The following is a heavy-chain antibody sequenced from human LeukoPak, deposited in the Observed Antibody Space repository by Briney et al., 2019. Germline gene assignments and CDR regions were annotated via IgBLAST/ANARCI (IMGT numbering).Heavy chain of an antibody. Sequence: ASVKVSCKASGYTFTSYYMHWVRQAPGQGLEWMGIINPSGGSTSYAQKFQGRVTMTRDTSTSTVYMELSSLRSEDTAVYYCARDLYYGSGSYQNWFDPWGRGTLVTVSS. V-gene: IGHV1-46*01. CDR2: INPSGGST. CDR1: GYTFTSYY. D-gene: IGHD3-10*01. CDR3: ARDLYYGSGSYQNWFDP. J-gene: IGHJ5*02.